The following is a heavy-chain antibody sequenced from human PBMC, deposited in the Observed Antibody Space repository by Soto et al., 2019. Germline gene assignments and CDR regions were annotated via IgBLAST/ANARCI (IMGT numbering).Heavy chain of an antibody. Sequence: EVQLVESGGGSVQPGGSLRLSCVASGITFTNYWMHWVRQVPGKGLVWVARVDSDGRGTSYADFVKCRFTISRDNAKNTLYLHTTSLRVEDTAMYYCGTVFEHWGQGILVTVSS. CDR1: GITFTNYW. CDR3: GTVFEH. J-gene: IGHJ4*02. CDR2: VDSDGRGT. V-gene: IGHV3-74*01.